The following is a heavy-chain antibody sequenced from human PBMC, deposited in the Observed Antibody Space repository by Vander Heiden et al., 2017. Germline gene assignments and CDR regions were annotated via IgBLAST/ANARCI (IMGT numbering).Heavy chain of an antibody. J-gene: IGHJ5*02. CDR2: ISGSGGST. CDR1: GFPFSSSA. Sequence: EVQLLESGGGLVQPGGSLRLSCAASGFPFSSSAMHWVRQAQGKGLEWVSAISGSGGSTYYADSVKGRFTISRDNSKNTLYLQMNSLRAEDTAVYYCAKGGCSSTSCYIGFDPWGQGTLVTVSS. D-gene: IGHD2-2*02. CDR3: AKGGCSSTSCYIGFDP. V-gene: IGHV3-23*01.